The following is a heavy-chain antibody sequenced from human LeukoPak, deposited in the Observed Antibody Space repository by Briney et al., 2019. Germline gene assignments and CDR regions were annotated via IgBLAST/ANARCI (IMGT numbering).Heavy chain of an antibody. CDR3: ARDSWGYYYDSSGYYFPYYFYYLDV. CDR2: ISSSSDTI. D-gene: IGHD3-22*01. V-gene: IGHV3-48*01. Sequence: GGSLRLSCVGSGFTFSSYTMNWVRLAPGKGLEWVSYISSSSDTIYYADSVKGRFTISRDNARNSLYLQMNSLRAEDTAVYYCARDSWGYYYDSSGYYFPYYFYYLDVWGKGTTVTVSS. CDR1: GFTFSSYT. J-gene: IGHJ6*03.